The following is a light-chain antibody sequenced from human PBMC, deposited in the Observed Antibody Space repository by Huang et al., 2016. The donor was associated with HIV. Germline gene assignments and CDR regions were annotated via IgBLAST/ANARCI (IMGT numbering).Light chain of an antibody. V-gene: IGKV3D-20*01. Sequence: EIVLTQSPATLSLSPGERATLSCGASQSPSSSYLAWYQQKPGLAPRLLIYDASNRATGSPDRCSGSGSGTDFTLTISRLEPEDFAVYYCQQYGSSPLTFGGGTKVEIK. CDR3: QQYGSSPLT. J-gene: IGKJ4*01. CDR2: DAS. CDR1: QSPSSSY.